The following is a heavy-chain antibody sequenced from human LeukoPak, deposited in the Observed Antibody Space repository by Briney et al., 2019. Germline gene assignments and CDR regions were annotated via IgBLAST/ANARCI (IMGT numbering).Heavy chain of an antibody. D-gene: IGHD6-19*01. Sequence: GGSLRLSCAASGFSFSNYPMSWVRQAPGKVLEWVSAISTSGASTYFADSVKGRFTISRDNSKNTLYLQMNSLRAEDTAVCYCARDHSSGWYSDYFDYWGQGTLVTVSS. V-gene: IGHV3-23*01. CDR2: ISTSGAST. J-gene: IGHJ4*02. CDR3: ARDHSSGWYSDYFDY. CDR1: GFSFSNYP.